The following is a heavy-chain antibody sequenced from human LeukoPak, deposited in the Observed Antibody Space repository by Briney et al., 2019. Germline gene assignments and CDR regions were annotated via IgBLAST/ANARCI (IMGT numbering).Heavy chain of an antibody. D-gene: IGHD5-18*01. J-gene: IGHJ3*02. CDR3: ARDLERGYSYGYNAFDI. CDR2: ITAGNGNT. Sequence: ASVKVSCKASGYNFNSYGIGWVRQAPRQGLEWMGWITAGNGNTNYAQKVQGRVTMTTDTSTSTAYMELRSLRSDDTAVYFCARDLERGYSYGYNAFDIWGQGTVVTVSS. V-gene: IGHV1-18*01. CDR1: GYNFNSYG.